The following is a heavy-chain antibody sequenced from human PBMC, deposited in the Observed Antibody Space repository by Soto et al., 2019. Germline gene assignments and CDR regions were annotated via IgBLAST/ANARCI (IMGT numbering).Heavy chain of an antibody. J-gene: IGHJ6*02. CDR2: IEPSDSYT. V-gene: IGHV5-10-1*01. D-gene: IGHD6-13*01. Sequence: PAESLKISCKGSGYNFTSYWISWVRQMPGKGLVWMGRIEPSDSYTNYSPSFQVHVTISVDKAISTNYLQGSSLKASDTATYYCARHGPEAGFYGMDVCAQVTKVTVYS. CDR3: ARHGPEAGFYGMDV. CDR1: GYNFTSYW.